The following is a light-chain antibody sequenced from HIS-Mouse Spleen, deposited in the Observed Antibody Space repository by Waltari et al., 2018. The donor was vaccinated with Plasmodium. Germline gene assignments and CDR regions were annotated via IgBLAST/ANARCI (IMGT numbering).Light chain of an antibody. CDR1: QSVSSSY. J-gene: IGKJ4*01. CDR3: QQYGSSLLT. Sequence: EIVLTQSPGTLSLSPGESATLSCRASQSVSSSYLAWYQQKPGQASRLLIYGASSRATGIPDRFSGSGSGTDFTLTISRLEPEDFAVYYCQQYGSSLLTFGGGTKVEIK. V-gene: IGKV3-20*01. CDR2: GAS.